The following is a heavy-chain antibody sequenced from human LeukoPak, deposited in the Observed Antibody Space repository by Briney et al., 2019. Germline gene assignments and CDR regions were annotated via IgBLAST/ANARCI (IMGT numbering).Heavy chain of an antibody. CDR2: ISGDGGST. J-gene: IGHJ4*02. D-gene: IGHD6-6*01. CDR1: GFTFDDYA. V-gene: IGHV3-43*02. CDR3: ARRGTAARGPAGYY. Sequence: PGGSLRLSCAASGFTFDDYAMHWVRQAPGKGLEWVSLISGDGGSTYYADSVKGRFTISRDNSKNSLYLQMNSLRTEDTALYYCARRGTAARGPAGYYWGQGTLVTVSS.